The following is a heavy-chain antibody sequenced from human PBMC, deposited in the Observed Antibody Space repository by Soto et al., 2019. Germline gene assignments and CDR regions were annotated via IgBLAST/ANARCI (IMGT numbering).Heavy chain of an antibody. Sequence: ASVKVSCKASGYTFTSYAMHWVRQAPGQRLEWMGWINAGNGNTKYSQKFQGRVTITRDTSASTVYMELSSLRSEDTAVYYCARVGGSYDFWSGYSYYYGLDVWGQGTTVTVSS. D-gene: IGHD3-3*01. V-gene: IGHV1-3*01. CDR3: ARVGGSYDFWSGYSYYYGLDV. J-gene: IGHJ6*02. CDR2: INAGNGNT. CDR1: GYTFTSYA.